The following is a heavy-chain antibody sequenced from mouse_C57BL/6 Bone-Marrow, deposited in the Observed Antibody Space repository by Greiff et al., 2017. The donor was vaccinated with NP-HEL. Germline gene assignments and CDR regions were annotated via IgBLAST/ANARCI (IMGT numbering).Heavy chain of an antibody. CDR1: GFTFSSSG. Sequence: DVKLVESGGDLVKPGGSLKLSCAASGFTFSSSGMSWVRQTPDKRLEWVATISSGGSYTYYPDSVKGRFTISRDNAKNTLYLQMSSLKSEDTAMYYCARRAYYSNYGGFAYWGQGTLVTVSA. V-gene: IGHV5-6*02. J-gene: IGHJ3*01. CDR2: ISSGGSYT. CDR3: ARRAYYSNYGGFAY. D-gene: IGHD2-5*01.